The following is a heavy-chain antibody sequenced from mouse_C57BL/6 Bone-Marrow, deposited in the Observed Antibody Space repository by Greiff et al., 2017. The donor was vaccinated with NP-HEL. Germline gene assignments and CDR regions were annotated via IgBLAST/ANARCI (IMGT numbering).Heavy chain of an antibody. CDR2: IYPRDGST. CDR3: AREAYGYDEYYFDY. V-gene: IGHV1-85*01. J-gene: IGHJ2*01. D-gene: IGHD2-2*01. Sequence: VKLVESGPELVKPGASVKLSCKASGYTFTSYDINWVKQRPGQGLEWIGWIYPRDGSTKYNEKFKGKATLTVDTSSSTAYMELHSLTSEDSAVYFCAREAYGYDEYYFDYWGQGTTLTVSS. CDR1: GYTFTSYD.